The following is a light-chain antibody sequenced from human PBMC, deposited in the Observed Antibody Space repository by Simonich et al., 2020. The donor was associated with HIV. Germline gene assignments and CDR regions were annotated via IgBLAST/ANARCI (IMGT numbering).Light chain of an antibody. CDR1: SGSIASNY. J-gene: IGLJ3*02. CDR2: GDD. Sequence: NFMLTQPHSVSESPGKTVTISCTRSSGSIASNYVQWYQQRPGSSPTTWIYGDDQSPSAVPAPLSGSIDSSSNSASLTISGLKTEDEADYYCQSYDSSNWVFGGGTKLTVL. V-gene: IGLV6-57*01. CDR3: QSYDSSNWV.